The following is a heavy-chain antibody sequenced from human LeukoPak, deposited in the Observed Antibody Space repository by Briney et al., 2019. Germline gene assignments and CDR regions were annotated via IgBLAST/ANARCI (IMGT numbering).Heavy chain of an antibody. J-gene: IGHJ3*02. CDR2: IIPRLSTS. Sequence: SVKVSCKASGGTFSTYGISWVRQAPGQGREWMGRIIPRLSTSNYAQKFQGRVTITTDESTSTAYMELSSLRSEDTAVYYCARDPHSGYDRLFDAFDIWGQGTMVTVSS. D-gene: IGHD5-12*01. V-gene: IGHV1-69*11. CDR3: ARDPHSGYDRLFDAFDI. CDR1: GGTFSTYG.